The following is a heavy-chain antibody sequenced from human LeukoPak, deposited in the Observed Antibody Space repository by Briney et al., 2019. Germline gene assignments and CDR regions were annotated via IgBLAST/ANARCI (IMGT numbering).Heavy chain of an antibody. J-gene: IGHJ4*02. CDR3: AKDRTPGSSRPAPSDY. V-gene: IGHV3-23*01. D-gene: IGHD6-6*01. Sequence: GRSLRLSCAASGFTFSSYAMSWVRQAPGKGLEWVSAISGSGGSTYYADSVKGRFTISRDNSKNTLYLQMNSLRAEDTAVYYCAKDRTPGSSRPAPSDYWGQGTLVTVSS. CDR2: ISGSGGST. CDR1: GFTFSSYA.